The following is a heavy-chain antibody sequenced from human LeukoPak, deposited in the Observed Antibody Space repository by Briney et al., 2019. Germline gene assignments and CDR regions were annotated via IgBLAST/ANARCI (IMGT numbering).Heavy chain of an antibody. CDR2: IYYSGST. V-gene: IGHV4-39*01. D-gene: IGHD3-3*01. CDR3: ASGKNYDFWSGYYEAYYFDY. Sequence: PSEILSLTCTVSGGSISSSSYYWGWIRQPPGKGLEWIGSIYYSGSTYYNPSLKSRVTISVDTSKNQFSLKLSSVTAADTAVYYCASGKNYDFWSGYYEAYYFDYWGQGTLVTVSS. J-gene: IGHJ4*02. CDR1: GGSISSSSYY.